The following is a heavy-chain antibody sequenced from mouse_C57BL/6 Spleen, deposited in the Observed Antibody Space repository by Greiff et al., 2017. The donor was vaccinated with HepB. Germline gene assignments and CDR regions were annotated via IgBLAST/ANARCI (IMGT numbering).Heavy chain of an antibody. J-gene: IGHJ3*01. Sequence: VQLVESGPGLVAPSQSLSITCTVSGFSLTSYGVDWVRQSPGKGLEWLGVIWGVGSTNYNSALKSRLSISKDNSKSQVFLKMNSLQTDDTAMYYCASDRGDGGFAYWGQGTLVTVSA. CDR3: ASDRGDGGFAY. V-gene: IGHV2-6*01. D-gene: IGHD3-3*01. CDR1: GFSLTSYG. CDR2: IWGVGST.